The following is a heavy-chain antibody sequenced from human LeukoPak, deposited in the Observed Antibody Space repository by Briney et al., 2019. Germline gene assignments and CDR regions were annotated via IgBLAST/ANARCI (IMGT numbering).Heavy chain of an antibody. J-gene: IGHJ5*02. CDR2: ISAYNGNT. D-gene: IGHD2-2*01. Sequence: GASVKVSCKASGYTFTSYGISWVRQAPGQGLEWMGWISAYNGNTNYAQKLQGRVTMTTDTSTSTAYMELRSLRSDDTAVYYCARRLGYCSSTSCYPANWFDPWGQGTLVTVSS. CDR3: ARRLGYCSSTSCYPANWFDP. CDR1: GYTFTSYG. V-gene: IGHV1-18*01.